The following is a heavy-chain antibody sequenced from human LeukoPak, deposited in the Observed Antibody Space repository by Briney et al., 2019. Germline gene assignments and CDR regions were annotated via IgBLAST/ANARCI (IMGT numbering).Heavy chain of an antibody. CDR2: IYYSGST. CDR1: GGSISSYY. D-gene: IGHD4-17*01. V-gene: IGHV4-59*01. CDR3: ARASMTTLPQH. J-gene: IGHJ1*01. Sequence: SETLSLTCTVSGGSISSYYWSWIRQPPGKGLEWIGYIYYSGSTNYNPSLKSRVTISVDTSKNQFSLKLSSVTAADTAVYYCARASMTTLPQHWGQGTLVTVSS.